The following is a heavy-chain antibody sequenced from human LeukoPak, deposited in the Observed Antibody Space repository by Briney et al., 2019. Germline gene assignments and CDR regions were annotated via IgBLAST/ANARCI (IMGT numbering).Heavy chain of an antibody. CDR3: ARASGSYYDFDY. Sequence: GRSLRLSCAASGFTFCSNGMHGARQARGKGLEWVAVISYDGSNKHYADSVKGRFTISRDNSKNTLYLQMNSLRAEDTAVYYCARASGSYYDFDYWGQGTLVTVSS. CDR2: ISYDGSNK. D-gene: IGHD1-26*01. CDR1: GFTFCSNG. V-gene: IGHV3-30*03. J-gene: IGHJ4*02.